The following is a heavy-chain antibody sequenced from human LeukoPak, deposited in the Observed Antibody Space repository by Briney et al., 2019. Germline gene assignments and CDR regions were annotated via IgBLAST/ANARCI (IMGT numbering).Heavy chain of an antibody. J-gene: IGHJ6*02. CDR1: GGSISSGGYY. D-gene: IGHD2-2*01. CDR3: ARALGYCSSTSCYPYYYYYGMDV. Sequence: SETLSLTCTVSGGSISSGGYYWSWIRQHPGKGLEWIGYIYYSGSTYYNPSLKSRVTISVDTSKNQFSLKLSSVTAADTAVYYCARALGYCSSTSCYPYYYYYGMDVWGQGTTVTVSS. CDR2: IYYSGST. V-gene: IGHV4-31*03.